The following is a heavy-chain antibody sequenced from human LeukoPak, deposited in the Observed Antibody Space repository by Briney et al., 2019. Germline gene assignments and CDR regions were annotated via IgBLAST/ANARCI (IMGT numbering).Heavy chain of an antibody. J-gene: IGHJ4*02. CDR2: IYTSGST. V-gene: IGHV4-4*07. Sequence: SETLSLTCTVSDGXISSYYWSWIRQPAGKGLEWIGRIYTSGSTNYNPSLKSRVTMSVDTSKNQFSLKLSPVTAADTAVYYCAREDGDYGFDYWGQGTLVTVSS. CDR3: AREDGDYGFDY. CDR1: DGXISSYY. D-gene: IGHD4-17*01.